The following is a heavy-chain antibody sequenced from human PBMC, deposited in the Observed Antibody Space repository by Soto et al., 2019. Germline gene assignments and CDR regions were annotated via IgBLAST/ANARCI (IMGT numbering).Heavy chain of an antibody. Sequence: PGGSLRLSCAASGFIFGDFGVTWVRQAPGKGLEWVSSISSSGSHTHYADSVKGRFIISRDNARSTLSLQMNSLRVEDTAVYYCAREDVQGSSWFRFLDFWGQGALVTVSS. J-gene: IGHJ4*02. CDR3: AREDVQGSSWFRFLDF. CDR1: GFIFGDFG. D-gene: IGHD6-13*01. V-gene: IGHV3-21*06. CDR2: ISSSGSHT.